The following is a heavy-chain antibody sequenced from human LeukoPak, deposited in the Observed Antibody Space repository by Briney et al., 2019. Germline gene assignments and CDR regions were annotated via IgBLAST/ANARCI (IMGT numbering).Heavy chain of an antibody. Sequence: SETLFLTCSVSGGSVSSYYWSWIRQPPGKGLEWIGYVYYTGSTNYNPSLKSRVTMFEDKSKNQFSLRLYSVTVADTAVYYCARHFAYSSSSYFDYWGQGSLVTVSS. D-gene: IGHD6-6*01. CDR2: VYYTGST. J-gene: IGHJ4*02. V-gene: IGHV4-59*08. CDR1: GGSVSSYY. CDR3: ARHFAYSSSSYFDY.